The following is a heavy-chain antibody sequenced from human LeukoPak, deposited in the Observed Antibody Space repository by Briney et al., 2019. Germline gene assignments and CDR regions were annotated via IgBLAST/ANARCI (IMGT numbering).Heavy chain of an antibody. Sequence: GGSLRLSCAASGFTVSSNYMSWVRQAPGKGLEWVSYISRSGTIIYYADSVKGRFTISRDNAKNSLCLQMNSLRAEDTAVYYCARDDRYYDSSGLDDAFDIWGQGTMVTVSS. J-gene: IGHJ3*02. CDR3: ARDDRYYDSSGLDDAFDI. CDR2: ISRSGTII. D-gene: IGHD3-22*01. V-gene: IGHV3-48*01. CDR1: GFTVSSNY.